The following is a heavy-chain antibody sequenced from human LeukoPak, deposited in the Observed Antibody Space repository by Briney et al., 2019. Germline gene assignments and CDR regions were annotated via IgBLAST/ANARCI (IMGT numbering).Heavy chain of an antibody. CDR1: GGTFSSYA. CDR2: IIPIFGTA. CDR3: ARNYFSGSYSTGVVRDYYYYGMDV. Sequence: VASVKVSCKASGGTFSSYAISWVRQAPGQGLEWMGGIIPIFGTANYAQKFQGRVTITADESTSTAYMELSSLRSEDTAVYYCARNYFSGSYSTGVVRDYYYYGMDVWGQGTTVTVSS. J-gene: IGHJ6*02. D-gene: IGHD3-10*01. V-gene: IGHV1-69*01.